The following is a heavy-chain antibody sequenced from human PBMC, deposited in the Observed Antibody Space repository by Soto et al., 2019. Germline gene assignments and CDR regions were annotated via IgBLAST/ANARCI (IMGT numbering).Heavy chain of an antibody. CDR2: IIPIFGTA. D-gene: IGHD2-15*01. V-gene: IGHV1-69*12. CDR1: GGTFSSYA. Sequence: QVQLVQSGAEVKKPGSSVKVSCKASGGTFSSYAISWVRQAPGQGLEWMGGIIPIFGTANYAQKFQGRVTITADEYTSTAYMELSSLRSEDTAVYYCAREKDLVNCSGGSCYHSASYYYGMDVWGQGTTVTVSS. CDR3: AREKDLVNCSGGSCYHSASYYYGMDV. J-gene: IGHJ6*02.